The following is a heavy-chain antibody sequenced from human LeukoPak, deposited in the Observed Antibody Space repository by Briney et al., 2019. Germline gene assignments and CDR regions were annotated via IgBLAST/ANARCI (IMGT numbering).Heavy chain of an antibody. D-gene: IGHD3-10*01. CDR2: INSDGSST. J-gene: IGHJ5*02. CDR1: GFTFSSYW. CDR3: AREATDGGWFDP. Sequence: PGGFLRLSCAASGFTFSSYWMHWVRQAPGKGLVWVSRINSDGSSTSYADSVKGRFTISRDNAKNTLYLQMNSLRAEDTAVYYCAREATDGGWFDPWGQGTLVTVSS. V-gene: IGHV3-74*01.